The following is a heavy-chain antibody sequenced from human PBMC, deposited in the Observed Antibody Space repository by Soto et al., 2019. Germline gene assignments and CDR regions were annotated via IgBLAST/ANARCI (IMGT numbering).Heavy chain of an antibody. V-gene: IGHV4-39*01. J-gene: IGHJ4*02. CDR2: IYYSGST. Sequence: SETLSLTCVVSGGSISSSSYYWGWIRQPPGKGLEWIGSIYYSGSTYYNPSLKSRVTISVDTSKNQFSLTLSSVTAADTAVYYCARLQAGLWEPDPNWGQGTLVTVSS. CDR1: GGSISSSSYY. D-gene: IGHD1-26*01. CDR3: ARLQAGLWEPDPN.